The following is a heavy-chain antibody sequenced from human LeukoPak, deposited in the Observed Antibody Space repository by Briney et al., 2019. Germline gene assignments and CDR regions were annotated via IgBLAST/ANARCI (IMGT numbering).Heavy chain of an antibody. CDR2: INSDGSST. CDR1: GFTFSSYW. CDR3: ARKAAGLTFDY. V-gene: IGHV3-74*01. Sequence: GGSLRLSCAASGFTFSSYWMHWVRQAPAKGLLWVSRINSDGSSTNYADSVKGRFTISRGNAENTLYLQMNSLRAEDTAVYYCARKAAGLTFDYWGQGTLVTVSS. J-gene: IGHJ4*02. D-gene: IGHD6-13*01.